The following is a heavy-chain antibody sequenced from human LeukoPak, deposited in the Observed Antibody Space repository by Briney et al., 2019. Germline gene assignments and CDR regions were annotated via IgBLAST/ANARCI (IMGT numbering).Heavy chain of an antibody. V-gene: IGHV4-59*08. D-gene: IGHD2-8*02. Sequence: SETLSLTCTVSGGSISSYYWSWIRQPPGKGLEWIAYISDIGSINYNPALKSRVTISLDTSKNQFSLKLSSVTAADTAVYYCAGHHPRNTVDFWGQGTLVTVSS. CDR1: GGSISSYY. J-gene: IGHJ4*02. CDR2: ISDIGSI. CDR3: AGHHPRNTVDF.